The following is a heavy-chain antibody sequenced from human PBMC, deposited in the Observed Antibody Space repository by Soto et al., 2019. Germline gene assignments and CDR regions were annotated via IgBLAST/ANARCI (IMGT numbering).Heavy chain of an antibody. J-gene: IGHJ4*02. D-gene: IGHD3-22*01. V-gene: IGHV4-59*01. Sequence: SETLSLTCTVSGAAINSYYWSWIRQAPGMGLEWIGYIYYTGSTNYNPSLESRVTVSVDRSRNQFSLELRSVTAADTAVYYCARVDGYFFFFDNWGQGTQVTVSS. CDR1: GAAINSYY. CDR2: IYYTGST. CDR3: ARVDGYFFFFDN.